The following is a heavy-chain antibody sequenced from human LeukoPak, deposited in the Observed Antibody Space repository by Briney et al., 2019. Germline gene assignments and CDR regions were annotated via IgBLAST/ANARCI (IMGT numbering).Heavy chain of an antibody. CDR3: ARGKSYGSGTYYTY. CDR2: INPNSGGT. Sequence: ASVKVSCKASGYTFTGYYMHWVRQAPGQGLEWMGWINPNSGGTNYAQKFQGRVTMTRDTSISTAYMEVSRLRSDDTAVYYCARGKSYGSGTYYTYWGQGTLVTVSS. V-gene: IGHV1-2*02. D-gene: IGHD3-10*01. J-gene: IGHJ4*02. CDR1: GYTFTGYY.